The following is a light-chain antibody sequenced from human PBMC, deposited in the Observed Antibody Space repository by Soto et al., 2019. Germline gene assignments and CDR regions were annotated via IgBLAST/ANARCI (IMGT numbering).Light chain of an antibody. V-gene: IGKV1-33*01. Sequence: DMQMTQSPSSLSASVGDRVTITCQASQDISNYLNWYQQKPGKAPKLLIYDASNFETEVPSRFSGSGSGTDFTFTISSLQPEDIATYYCQQYDNLPYTFGQGTKLEIK. CDR2: DAS. J-gene: IGKJ2*01. CDR1: QDISNY. CDR3: QQYDNLPYT.